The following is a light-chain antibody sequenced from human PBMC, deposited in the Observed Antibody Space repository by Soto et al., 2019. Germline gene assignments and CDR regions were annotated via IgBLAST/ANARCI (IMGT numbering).Light chain of an antibody. CDR1: QAISNY. CDR2: AAS. J-gene: IGKJ2*01. CDR3: QKHNSAPYT. Sequence: DIQMTQSPSSLSASVGDRVTITCRASQAISNYLAWYQQSPGKVPKLLIYAASTLQSGVPARFSGSGSGTDFALTISSLQPEDVATYYCQKHNSAPYTFGQGTRLEIK. V-gene: IGKV1-27*01.